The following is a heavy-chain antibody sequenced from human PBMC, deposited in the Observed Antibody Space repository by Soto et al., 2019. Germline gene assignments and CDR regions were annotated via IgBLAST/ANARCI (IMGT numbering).Heavy chain of an antibody. Sequence: QVQLQESGPGLVKPSETLSLTCTVSGGSISTSYWSWIRQPPGKGLEWLGYAYYIGSTKYNPSLKNRVTSSVDTSQTQFSLKLESVSAADTALYYCARDGSGHDFWDGPWYFDSWGQGTLVTVSS. J-gene: IGHJ4*02. CDR3: ARDGSGHDFWDGPWYFDS. CDR1: GGSISTSY. D-gene: IGHD3-3*01. V-gene: IGHV4-59*01. CDR2: AYYIGST.